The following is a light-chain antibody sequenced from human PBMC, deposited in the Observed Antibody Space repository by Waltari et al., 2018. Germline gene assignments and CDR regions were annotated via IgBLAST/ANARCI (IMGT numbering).Light chain of an antibody. CDR2: GAS. CDR1: QSVSSN. Sequence: EIVMTQSPATLSVSPGERATLSCRASQSVSSNLAWYQQKPGQAPRSLIYGASTRATGIPARFSGSGSGTEFTLTISSLQSEDFAVYYCQQYNNWPFTFGQGTKLEIK. CDR3: QQYNNWPFT. J-gene: IGKJ2*01. V-gene: IGKV3-15*01.